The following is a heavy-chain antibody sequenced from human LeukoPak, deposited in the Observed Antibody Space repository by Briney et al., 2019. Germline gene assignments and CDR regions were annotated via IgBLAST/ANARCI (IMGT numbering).Heavy chain of an antibody. Sequence: SETLSLTCAVSGGSISSYYWSWLRQPPGKGLEWIGYIYYSGSTNYNPSLKSRVTISLDTSKNQFSLELSSVTAADTAVYYCARDEGGSSWYRGAFDIWGQGTMVTVSS. V-gene: IGHV4-59*01. J-gene: IGHJ3*02. D-gene: IGHD6-13*01. CDR3: ARDEGGSSWYRGAFDI. CDR1: GGSISSYY. CDR2: IYYSGST.